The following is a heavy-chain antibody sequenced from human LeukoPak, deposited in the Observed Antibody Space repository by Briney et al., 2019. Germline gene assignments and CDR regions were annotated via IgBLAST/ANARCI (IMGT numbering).Heavy chain of an antibody. V-gene: IGHV4-59*01. CDR3: VRGGRDTGPYWYFDL. CDR2: IYYSGST. Sequence: KPSETLSLTCTVSGGSISSYYWSWIRQPPGKGLEWIGYIYYSGSTNYNPSLKSRVTISVDTSKNQFSLKLSSVTAADTAVYYCVRGGRDTGPYWYFDLWGRGTLVTVSS. D-gene: IGHD3-10*01. J-gene: IGHJ2*01. CDR1: GGSISSYY.